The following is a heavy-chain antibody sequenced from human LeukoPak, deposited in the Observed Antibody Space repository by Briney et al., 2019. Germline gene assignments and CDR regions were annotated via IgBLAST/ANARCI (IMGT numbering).Heavy chain of an antibody. D-gene: IGHD6-13*01. CDR3: ARGTAAAGRFDY. J-gene: IGHJ4*02. V-gene: IGHV3-30*04. Sequence: GGSLRLSCAASGFTFSSYAMHWVRQAPGKGLEWVAVISYDGSNKYYADSVKGRFTISRDNSKNTLYLQMNSLRAEDTAVYYCARGTAAAGRFDYWGQGTLVTVSS. CDR1: GFTFSSYA. CDR2: ISYDGSNK.